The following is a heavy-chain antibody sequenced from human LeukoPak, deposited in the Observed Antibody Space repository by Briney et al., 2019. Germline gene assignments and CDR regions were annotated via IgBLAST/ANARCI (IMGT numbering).Heavy chain of an antibody. Sequence: PGGSLRLSCAASGFTFSSYAMNWVRQSPGKGLEWVSVINTSGGGTYYTEPVQGRFTISRDNTKDTLYLQMNSLRVEDTAVYYCARNWRPDTWGQGTLVTVSS. V-gene: IGHV3-23*01. CDR2: INTSGGGT. D-gene: IGHD3-3*01. CDR3: ARNWRPDT. J-gene: IGHJ5*02. CDR1: GFTFSSYA.